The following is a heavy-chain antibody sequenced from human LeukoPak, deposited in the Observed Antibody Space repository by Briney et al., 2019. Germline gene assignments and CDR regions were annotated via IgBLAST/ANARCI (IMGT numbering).Heavy chain of an antibody. CDR1: GFTFSNNG. D-gene: IGHD3-22*01. V-gene: IGHV3-30*03. CDR3: AAYDNSGYSKKYFQH. J-gene: IGHJ1*01. CDR2: ISYDGSNK. Sequence: GGSLRLSCAASGFTFSNNGMHWVRQAPGKGVEWVAVISYDGSNKYYADSVKGRFTISRDNAKNTVYLQMNSLRADDTAVYYCAAYDNSGYSKKYFQHWGQGTLVTVSS.